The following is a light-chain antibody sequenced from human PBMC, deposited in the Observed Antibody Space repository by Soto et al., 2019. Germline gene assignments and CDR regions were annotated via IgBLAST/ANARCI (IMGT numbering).Light chain of an antibody. Sequence: QSALTQPASVSGSPGQSINISCTGTRSDVGGYNYVSWYQQHPGKAPKFMIYEVSNRPSGVSNRFSGSKSGNTASLTISGLQAEDEADYYCSSYTSSSTPWVFGGGTKLTVL. J-gene: IGLJ3*02. CDR1: RSDVGGYNY. V-gene: IGLV2-14*01. CDR2: EVS. CDR3: SSYTSSSTPWV.